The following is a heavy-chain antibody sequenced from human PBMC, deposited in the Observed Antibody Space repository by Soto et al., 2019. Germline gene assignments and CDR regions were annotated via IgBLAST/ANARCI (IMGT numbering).Heavy chain of an antibody. V-gene: IGHV3-23*01. J-gene: IGHJ3*01. CDR3: TWSLVARDAFDD. D-gene: IGHD5-12*01. Sequence: EVELSESGGGLVQPGGSLRLSCAASVFTFSNSVMSWVRQAPGKGLQWVSSISGSGDRTYYADSVKGRFTVSSDKSKNTPYLDMNPVTADHTAFYCCTWSLVARDAFDDWGQGTMVIVSS. CDR1: VFTFSNSV. CDR2: ISGSGDRT.